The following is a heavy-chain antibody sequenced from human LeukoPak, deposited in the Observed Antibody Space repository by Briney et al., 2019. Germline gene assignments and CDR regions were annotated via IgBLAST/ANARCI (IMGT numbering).Heavy chain of an antibody. Sequence: SETLSLTCAVSGYSISSGYYWGWIRQPPGKGLEWTGSIYHSGSTYYNPSLKSRVTISVDTSKNQFSLKLSSVTAADTPVYYCARDHIVVANYYFYYYGMDVWGKGTTVTVSS. V-gene: IGHV4-38-2*02. CDR3: ARDHIVVANYYFYYYGMDV. CDR1: GYSISSGYY. CDR2: IYHSGST. D-gene: IGHD2-15*01. J-gene: IGHJ6*04.